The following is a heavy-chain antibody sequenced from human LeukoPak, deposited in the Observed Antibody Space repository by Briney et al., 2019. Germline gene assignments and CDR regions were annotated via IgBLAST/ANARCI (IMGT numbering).Heavy chain of an antibody. D-gene: IGHD2-8*01. V-gene: IGHV3-11*01. CDR1: GFTFSDYY. Sequence: GGSLRLSCAASGFTFSDYYMSWIRQAPGKGLEWVSYISSSGSTIYYADSVKGRFTISRDNAKNSLYLQMNSLRAEDTAVYYCAKSVYASPSIDYWGQGTLVTVSS. CDR3: AKSVYASPSIDY. CDR2: ISSSGSTI. J-gene: IGHJ4*02.